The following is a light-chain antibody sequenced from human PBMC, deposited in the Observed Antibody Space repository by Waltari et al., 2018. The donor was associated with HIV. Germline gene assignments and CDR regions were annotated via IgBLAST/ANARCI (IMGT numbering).Light chain of an antibody. CDR3: QQYVDWPRT. CDR1: QSVAAM. J-gene: IGKJ2*01. V-gene: IGKV3-15*01. CDR2: GAS. Sequence: EIVMTQSPVTLSVSPGERATLSCRASQSVAAMLAWYQQKPGQAPRLLIYGASKRDTGVPVRFSGSGSGTEFTLTISSLQSEDYAVYYCQQYVDWPRTFGQGTKVEVK.